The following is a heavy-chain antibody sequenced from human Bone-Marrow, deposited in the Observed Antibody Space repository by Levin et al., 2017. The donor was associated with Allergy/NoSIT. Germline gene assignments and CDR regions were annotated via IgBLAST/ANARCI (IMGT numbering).Heavy chain of an antibody. J-gene: IGHJ4*02. CDR2: ISSSGSAI. D-gene: IGHD6-6*01. CDR1: GFTFSSYG. V-gene: IGHV3-48*02. CDR3: ARGGAARPDN. Sequence: TGGSLRLSCAASGFTFSSYGINWVRQAPGKGLEWVSYISSSGSAINYADSVKGRFTISRDNAKNSLYLQMNSLRDEDTAVYYCARGGAARPDNWGQGTLVTVSS.